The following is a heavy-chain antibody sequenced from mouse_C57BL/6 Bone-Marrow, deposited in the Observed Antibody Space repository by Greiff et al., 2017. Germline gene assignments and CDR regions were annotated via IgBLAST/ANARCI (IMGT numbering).Heavy chain of an antibody. CDR3: ARVYYDYDGVAY. D-gene: IGHD2-4*01. J-gene: IGHJ3*01. CDR1: GYTFTDHT. CDR2: IYPRDGST. V-gene: IGHV1-78*01. Sequence: VQLQQSDAELVKPGASVKISCKVSGYTFTDHTIHWMKQRPEQGLEWIGDIYPRDGSTKYNEKFKGKATLTADKSSSTAYMQLNSLTSEDSAVYCCARVYYDYDGVAYWGQGTLVTVSA.